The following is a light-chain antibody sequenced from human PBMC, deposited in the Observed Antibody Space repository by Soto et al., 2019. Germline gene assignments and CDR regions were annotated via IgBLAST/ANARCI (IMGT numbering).Light chain of an antibody. V-gene: IGLV2-23*01. CDR3: CSYAGSSTYVV. CDR1: SSDVGSYNL. CDR2: EGS. J-gene: IGLJ2*01. Sequence: QSALTQPASVSGSHGQSITISCTGTSSDVGSYNLVSRYQQHPGKASKLMIYEGSKRPSGVSNRFSGSKSGNTASLTISGLQAEDEADYYCCSYAGSSTYVVFGGGTKLTVL.